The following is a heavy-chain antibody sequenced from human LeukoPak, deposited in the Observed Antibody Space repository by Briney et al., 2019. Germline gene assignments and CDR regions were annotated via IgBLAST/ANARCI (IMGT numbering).Heavy chain of an antibody. D-gene: IGHD2-21*01. CDR1: GYTFTSYY. CDR3: ARVVRGETYDY. J-gene: IGHJ4*02. CDR2: INPSGGST. Sequence: ASVKVSCKASGYTFTSYYMLWVRRAPGQGLEWMGIINPSGGSTSYAQKFQGRVTMTRDMSTSTVYMELSSLRSEDTAVYYCARVVRGETYDYWGQGTLVTVSS. V-gene: IGHV1-46*01.